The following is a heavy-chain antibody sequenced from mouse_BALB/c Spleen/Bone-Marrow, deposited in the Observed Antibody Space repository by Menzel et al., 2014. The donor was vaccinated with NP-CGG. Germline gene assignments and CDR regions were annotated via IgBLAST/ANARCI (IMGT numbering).Heavy chain of an antibody. D-gene: IGHD2-3*01. V-gene: IGHV1S81*02. CDR2: INPSNGGT. J-gene: IGHJ4*01. Sequence: QVQLQQSGAELVKPGASVKLSCKASGYTFTNYYIYWVKQRPGQGLEWIGEINPSNGGTNFNEKFKSKATLTVDKSSSTAKMQLSSLTSEDSAVYYCARDDLLYYYVRDYWGQGTPLTVSS. CDR3: ARDDLLYYYVRDY. CDR1: GYTFTNYY.